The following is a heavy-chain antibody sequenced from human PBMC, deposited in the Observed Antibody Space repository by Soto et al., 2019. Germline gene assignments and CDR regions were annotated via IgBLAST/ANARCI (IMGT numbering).Heavy chain of an antibody. CDR2: ISVNVAYI. V-gene: IGHV3-23*01. CDR3: AKATRYSGSHYRYYFEY. D-gene: IGHD1-26*01. J-gene: IGHJ4*02. Sequence: PWGSLRLSCAASGFIFSHPAVTWVRQAPGKGLEWVSVISVNVAYIYYADSVKGRITISRDNSMHTLYLKMNGLRAEDTAVYYCAKATRYSGSHYRYYFEYWAEENIVTVSS. CDR1: GFIFSHPA.